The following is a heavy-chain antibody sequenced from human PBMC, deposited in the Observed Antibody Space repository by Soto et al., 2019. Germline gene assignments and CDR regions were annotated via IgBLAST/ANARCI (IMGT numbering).Heavy chain of an antibody. CDR3: ARDIVRLGMDV. CDR1: GGSISSGGYY. V-gene: IGHV4-31*03. D-gene: IGHD3-10*01. Sequence: PSETLSLTCTVSGGSISSGGYYWSWIRQHPGKGLEWIGYIYYSGSTYYNPSLKSRVTISVDTSKNQFSLKLSSVTAADTAVYYCARDIVRLGMDVWGQGTTVTVSS. CDR2: IYYSGST. J-gene: IGHJ6*02.